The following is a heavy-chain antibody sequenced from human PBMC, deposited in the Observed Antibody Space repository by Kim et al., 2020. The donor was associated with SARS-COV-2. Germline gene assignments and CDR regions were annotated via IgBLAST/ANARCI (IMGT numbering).Heavy chain of an antibody. CDR2: YT. CDR3: ARPGATNFDY. J-gene: IGHJ4*02. Sequence: YTNYSPSFQGHVTISADKSISTAYLQWSSLKASDTAMYYCARPGATNFDYWGQGTLVTVSS. V-gene: IGHV5-10-1*01.